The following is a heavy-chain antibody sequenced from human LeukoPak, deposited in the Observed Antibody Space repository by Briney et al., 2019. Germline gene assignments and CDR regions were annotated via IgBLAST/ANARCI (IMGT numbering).Heavy chain of an antibody. CDR2: IYSGDST. D-gene: IGHD1-26*01. Sequence: QPGGSLRLSCAASGFTVSSNYMSWVRQAPGKGLEWVSVIYSGDSTNYADSVKGRFTISRDNAKNSLYLQMNSLRAEDTAVYYCATESGTYSGTCFDYWGQGNLVTVSS. V-gene: IGHV3-53*01. CDR1: GFTVSSNY. J-gene: IGHJ4*02. CDR3: ATESGTYSGTCFDY.